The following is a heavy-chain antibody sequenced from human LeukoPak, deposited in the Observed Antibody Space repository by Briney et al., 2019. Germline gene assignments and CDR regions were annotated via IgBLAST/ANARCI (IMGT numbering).Heavy chain of an antibody. CDR1: GYSISSGYY. J-gene: IGHJ4*02. Sequence: KPSETLSLTCAVSGYSISSGYYWGCIRQPPGKGLDWIGSIYHSGSTYYNPSLKSRVTISVDTSKNQFSLKLSSVTAADTAVYYCAKDLGYSSGWYEGYYFDYWGQGTLVTVSS. CDR3: AKDLGYSSGWYEGYYFDY. V-gene: IGHV4-38-2*02. D-gene: IGHD6-19*01. CDR2: IYHSGST.